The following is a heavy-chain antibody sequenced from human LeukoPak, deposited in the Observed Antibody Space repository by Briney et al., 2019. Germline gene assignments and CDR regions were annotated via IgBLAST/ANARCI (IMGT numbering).Heavy chain of an antibody. J-gene: IGHJ5*02. CDR1: GFTFSSYG. V-gene: IGHV3-23*01. CDR3: AKDRNSGYDHLVYWFDP. Sequence: PGGSLRLSCAASGFTFSSYGMSWVRQAPGKGLEWVSAISGSGGSTYYEDSVKGRFTISRDNSKSTLYLQMNSLRAEDTAVYYCAKDRNSGYDHLVYWFDPWGQGTLVTVSS. CDR2: ISGSGGST. D-gene: IGHD5-12*01.